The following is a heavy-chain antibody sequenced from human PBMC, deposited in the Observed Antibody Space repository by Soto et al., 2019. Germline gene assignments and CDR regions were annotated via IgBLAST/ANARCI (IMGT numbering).Heavy chain of an antibody. D-gene: IGHD6-13*01. CDR3: ARDGIVAAGTAG. V-gene: IGHV1-69*12. CDR2: IIPIFGTA. CDR1: GGTFSSYA. J-gene: IGHJ4*02. Sequence: QVQLVQSGAEVKKPGSSVKVSCKASGGTFSSYAISWVRQAPGQGLEWMGGIIPIFGTANYAQMFQGRVTTTADESTSTAYMELSRLRSEDTAVYYCARDGIVAAGTAGWGQGTLVTVSS.